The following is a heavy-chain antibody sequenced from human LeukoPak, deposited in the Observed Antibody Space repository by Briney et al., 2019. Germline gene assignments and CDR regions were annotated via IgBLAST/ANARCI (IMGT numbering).Heavy chain of an antibody. CDR1: GFTFSSYG. D-gene: IGHD6-19*01. V-gene: IGHV3-30*18. J-gene: IGHJ6*02. Sequence: GGSLRLSCAASGFTFSSYGMHRVRQAPGKGLEWVAVISYDGSNKYYADSVKGRFTISRDNSKNTLYLQMNSLRAEDTAVYYCAKSSSGWYFIDYYYYGMDVWGQGTTVTVSS. CDR3: AKSSSGWYFIDYYYYGMDV. CDR2: ISYDGSNK.